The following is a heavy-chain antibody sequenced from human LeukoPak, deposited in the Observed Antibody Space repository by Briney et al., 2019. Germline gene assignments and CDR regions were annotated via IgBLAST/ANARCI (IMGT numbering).Heavy chain of an antibody. Sequence: ASVKVSCKASGYTFTTHYIHWVRQAPGQGLEWMGIINPSDGGASYAQKFQGRLTMSRDTSTSTLYMELSSLRSEDTAIYYCARKAPHDSSGWYFDLWGRGTLATVSS. V-gene: IGHV1-46*01. J-gene: IGHJ2*01. CDR2: INPSDGGA. CDR1: GYTFTTHY. CDR3: ARKAPHDSSGWYFDL. D-gene: IGHD3-22*01.